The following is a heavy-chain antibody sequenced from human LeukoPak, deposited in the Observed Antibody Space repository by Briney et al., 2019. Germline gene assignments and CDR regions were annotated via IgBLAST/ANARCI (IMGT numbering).Heavy chain of an antibody. CDR1: GGSISSSSYY. J-gene: IGHJ4*02. CDR2: IYYSGST. Sequence: SETLSLTCTVSGGSISSSSYYWGWSRQPPGKGLVWIGSIYYSGSTNYNPSLKSRVSMSVGTSKNQFSLKVGSVTAADTAVYYCARVTTLTSYFFDYWGQGTLVTVSS. D-gene: IGHD4-11*01. V-gene: IGHV4-39*07. CDR3: ARVTTLTSYFFDY.